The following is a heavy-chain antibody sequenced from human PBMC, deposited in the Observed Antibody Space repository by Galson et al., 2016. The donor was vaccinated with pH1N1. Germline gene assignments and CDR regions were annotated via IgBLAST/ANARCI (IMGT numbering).Heavy chain of an antibody. CDR1: GGSISSRNW. Sequence: ETLSLTCAVSGGSISSRNWWSWVRQPPGQGLEWIGEIYHIVGTNYNPSLKCRVTISLDKSKNHFSLNLASVTAADTAVYYCARDGGDYGGAGQYKYFDTWGQGTLVTVSS. CDR3: ARDGGDYGGAGQYKYFDT. CDR2: IYHIVGT. D-gene: IGHD4-23*01. V-gene: IGHV4-4*02. J-gene: IGHJ5*02.